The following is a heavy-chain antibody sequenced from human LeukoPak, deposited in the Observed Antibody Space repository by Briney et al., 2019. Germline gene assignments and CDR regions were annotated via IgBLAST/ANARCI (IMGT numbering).Heavy chain of an antibody. J-gene: IGHJ4*02. D-gene: IGHD1-26*01. CDR1: GFTVSSNY. CDR2: IYSGGST. Sequence: GGSLRLSCAASGFTVSSNYMSWVRQAPGKGLEWVSVIYSGGSTYYADSVKGRFTISRDNSKNTVYLQMNSLRGGDTAVYYCAKDPRFRGSYKTYLDYWGRGTLVIVSS. CDR3: AKDPRFRGSYKTYLDY. V-gene: IGHV3-53*05.